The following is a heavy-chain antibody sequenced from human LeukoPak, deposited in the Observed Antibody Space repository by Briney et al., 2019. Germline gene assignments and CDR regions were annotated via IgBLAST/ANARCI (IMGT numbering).Heavy chain of an antibody. CDR1: GFTFSSYA. CDR2: ISYDGSNK. CDR3: AKGGSYGDY. J-gene: IGHJ4*02. Sequence: GASLRLSCSASGFTFSSYAMLWVGPAPPPGLEWVAVISYDGSNKYYADSVKGRFTISRDNSKNTLYLQMNSLRAEDTAVYYCAKGGSYGDYWGQGTLVTVSS. V-gene: IGHV3-30-3*01. D-gene: IGHD3-16*01.